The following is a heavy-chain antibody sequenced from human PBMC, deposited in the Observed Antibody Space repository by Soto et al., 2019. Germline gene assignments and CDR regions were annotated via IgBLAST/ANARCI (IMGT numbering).Heavy chain of an antibody. V-gene: IGHV3-15*01. D-gene: IGHD4-17*01. CDR2: IKSKTDGGTT. Sequence: PGGSLRLSCTASGFTFSNAWMSWVRQAPGKGLEWVGRIKSKTDGGTTDYAAPVKGRFTISRDDSKNTLYLQMNSLKTEDTAVYYCTAPIGYGDYGDYWGQGTLVTVSS. CDR1: GFTFSNAW. J-gene: IGHJ4*02. CDR3: TAPIGYGDYGDY.